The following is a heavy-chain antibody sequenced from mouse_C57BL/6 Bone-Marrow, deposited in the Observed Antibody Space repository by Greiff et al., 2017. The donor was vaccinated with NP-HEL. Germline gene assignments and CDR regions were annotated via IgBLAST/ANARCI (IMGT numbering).Heavy chain of an antibody. J-gene: IGHJ4*01. CDR2: IYPGSGST. D-gene: IGHD1-1*01. Sequence: QVQLQQPGPELVKPFASVPLSCTASGYSFTSYWLTWFKPRPGPGLEWLGDIYPGSGSTNYNEKFTCQATLTVDTSSSTAYMQLSSLTSEDSAVYYCARKITTVVEGYYAMDYWGQGTSVTVSS. CDR1: GYSFTSYW. V-gene: IGHV1-55*01. CDR3: ARKITTVVEGYYAMDY.